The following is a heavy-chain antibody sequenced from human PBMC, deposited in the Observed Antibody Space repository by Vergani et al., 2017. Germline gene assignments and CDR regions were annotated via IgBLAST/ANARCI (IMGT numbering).Heavy chain of an antibody. Sequence: QVQLEQSGAEVKRPGSSLNVSCKASGETFHNIAITWVRQAPGQGLEWMAGSTPFSNTATYSQKFQGRVRITADESTSTAYLELSSLRYDDTAVYYCATVHSTSSGEAIYYSYYLDVWGRGTTVTVSS. CDR2: STPFSNTA. CDR1: GETFHNIA. D-gene: IGHD6-6*01. CDR3: ATVHSTSSGEAIYYSYYLDV. V-gene: IGHV1-69*01. J-gene: IGHJ6*03.